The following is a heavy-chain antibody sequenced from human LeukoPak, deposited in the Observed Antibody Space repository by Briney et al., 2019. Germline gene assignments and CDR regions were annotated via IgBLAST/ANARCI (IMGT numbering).Heavy chain of an antibody. V-gene: IGHV1-8*01. CDR3: ASSYYYGSGSSYAFDI. CDR2: MNPNSGNT. CDR1: GYTFTSYD. J-gene: IGHJ3*02. Sequence: GASVKVSCKASGYTFTSYDINWVRQATGQGLEWMGWMNPNSGNTGYAQKFQGRVTMTRNTSISTAYVELSSLRSEDTAVYYCASSYYYGSGSSYAFDIWGQGTMVTVSS. D-gene: IGHD3-10*01.